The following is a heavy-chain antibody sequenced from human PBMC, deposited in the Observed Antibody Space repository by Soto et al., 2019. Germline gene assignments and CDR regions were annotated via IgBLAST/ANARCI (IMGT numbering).Heavy chain of an antibody. D-gene: IGHD1-1*01. Sequence: QVHLVQSGAEVKKPGASVKVSCKGSGYAFTTYGITWVRQAPGQGLEWMGWISAHNGNTNYAQKLQGRVTVTRDTSTSPAYTELRSLRSDDTAVYYCARGRYGDYWGQGAVVAVSS. V-gene: IGHV1-18*01. CDR1: GYAFTTYG. J-gene: IGHJ4*02. CDR3: ARGRYGDY. CDR2: ISAHNGNT.